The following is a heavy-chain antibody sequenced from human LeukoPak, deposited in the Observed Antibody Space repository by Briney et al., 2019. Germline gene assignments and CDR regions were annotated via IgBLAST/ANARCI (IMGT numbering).Heavy chain of an antibody. Sequence: SETLSLTCTVSGGSIRNYYWSWIRQPPGKGLEWIGYIYYSGSTNYNPSLKSRVTISVDTSKNQFSLRLSSVTAADTAVCYCARGTTMFRGVRAFDYWGQGTLVTVSS. D-gene: IGHD3-10*01. CDR1: GGSIRNYY. CDR3: ARGTTMFRGVRAFDY. CDR2: IYYSGST. J-gene: IGHJ4*02. V-gene: IGHV4-59*01.